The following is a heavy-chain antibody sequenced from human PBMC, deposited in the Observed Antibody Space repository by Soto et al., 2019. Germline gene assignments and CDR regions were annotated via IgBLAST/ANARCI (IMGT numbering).Heavy chain of an antibody. V-gene: IGHV1-3*01. J-gene: IGHJ2*01. CDR3: ARGSPYSGFCSGFDPDYWC. Sequence: GASVMLSWEASGYTFTRYALHWVRQSSGQRLEWMGWINAGNGNTKYSQNFQGRVTITRDTSANTAYIELSILRSEDTAVYYRARGSPYSGFCSGFDPDYWC. D-gene: IGHD3-3*01. CDR1: GYTFTRYA. CDR2: INAGNGNT.